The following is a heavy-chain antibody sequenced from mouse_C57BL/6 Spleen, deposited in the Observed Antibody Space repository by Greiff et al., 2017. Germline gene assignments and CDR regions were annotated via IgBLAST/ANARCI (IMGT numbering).Heavy chain of an antibody. J-gene: IGHJ4*01. D-gene: IGHD2-5*01. CDR3: TGRDYSNYGAMDY. Sequence: EVKVEESGGGLVQPGGSMKLSCVASGFTFSNYWMNWVRQSPEKGLEWVAQIRLKSDNYATHYAESVKGRFTISRDDSKSSVYLQINNLSSEDTGISYCTGRDYSNYGAMDYWGQGTSVPVSS. CDR1: GFTFSNYW. V-gene: IGHV6-3*01. CDR2: IRLKSDNYAT.